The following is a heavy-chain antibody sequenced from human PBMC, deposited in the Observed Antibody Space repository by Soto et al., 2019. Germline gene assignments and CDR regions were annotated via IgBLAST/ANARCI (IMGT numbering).Heavy chain of an antibody. CDR2: IYTSGST. CDR3: ARDSIAAAGTEVWYPWFDP. CDR1: GGSISSYY. D-gene: IGHD6-13*01. V-gene: IGHV4-4*07. Sequence: QVQLQESGPGLVKPSETLSLTCTVSGGSISSYYWRWIRQPAGKGLAWIGSIYTSGSTNYNPSLKSRVTMSVDTSKNQFSLKLSSVTAADTAVYYCARDSIAAAGTEVWYPWFDPWGQGTLVTVSS. J-gene: IGHJ5*02.